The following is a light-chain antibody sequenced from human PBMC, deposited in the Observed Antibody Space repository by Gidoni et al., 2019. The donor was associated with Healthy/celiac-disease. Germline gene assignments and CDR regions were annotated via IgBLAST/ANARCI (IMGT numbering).Light chain of an antibody. J-gene: IGKJ1*01. CDR3: QQYYSTPWT. Sequence: DIVMTQSPDSLAVSLGERATINCKSSQSVLYSSNHQNYLAWYQQKPGQPPKLPIYWASTRESGVPDRFSGSGSGTDFTLTISSLQAEDVAVYYCQQYYSTPWTFGQGTKVEIK. CDR1: QSVLYSSNHQNY. V-gene: IGKV4-1*01. CDR2: WAS.